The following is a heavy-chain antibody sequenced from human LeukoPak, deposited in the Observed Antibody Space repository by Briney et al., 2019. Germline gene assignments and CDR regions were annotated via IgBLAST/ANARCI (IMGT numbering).Heavy chain of an antibody. V-gene: IGHV4-59*01. D-gene: IGHD4-17*01. CDR2: IYYSGST. CDR1: GGSTSSYY. Sequence: SETLSLTCTVSGGSTSSYYWSWIRQPPGKGLEWIGYIYYSGSTNYNPSLKSRVTISVDTSRNQFSLKLSSVTAADTAVYYCARSREDYGDYVAATNWFDPWGQGTLVTVSS. CDR3: ARSREDYGDYVAATNWFDP. J-gene: IGHJ5*02.